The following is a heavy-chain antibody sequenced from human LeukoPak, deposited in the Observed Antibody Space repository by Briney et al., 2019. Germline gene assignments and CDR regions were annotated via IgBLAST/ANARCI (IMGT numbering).Heavy chain of an antibody. Sequence: GASVKVSFKASGYTFSSYGITWVRQAPGQGLEWMGWISGYNDNTNYAQKLQGRVTMTTDTSTSTAYMELRSLRSDDTAVYYCARGGSGSVSAFDIWGQGTMVTVSS. CDR1: GYTFSSYG. D-gene: IGHD3-10*01. J-gene: IGHJ3*02. CDR3: ARGGSGSVSAFDI. V-gene: IGHV1-18*01. CDR2: ISGYNDNT.